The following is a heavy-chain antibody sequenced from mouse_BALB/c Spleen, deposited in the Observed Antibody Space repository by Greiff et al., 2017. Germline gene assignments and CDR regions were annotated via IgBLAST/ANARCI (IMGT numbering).Heavy chain of an antibody. CDR3: ARLYRYDYYAMDY. CDR1: GDSITSGY. J-gene: IGHJ4*01. V-gene: IGHV3-8*02. D-gene: IGHD2-14*01. Sequence: VQLKESGPSLVKPSQTLSLTCSVTGDSITSGYWNWIRKFPGNKLEYMGYISYSGSTYYNPSLKSRISITRDTSKNQYYLQLNSVTTEDTATYYCARLYRYDYYAMDYWGQGTSVTVAS. CDR2: ISYSGST.